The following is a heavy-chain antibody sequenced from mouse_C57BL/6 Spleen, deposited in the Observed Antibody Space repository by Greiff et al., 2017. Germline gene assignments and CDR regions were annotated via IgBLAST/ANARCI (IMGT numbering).Heavy chain of an antibody. Sequence: VQLQQSGPELVKPGASVKISCKASGYSFTGYYMNWVKQSPEKSLEWIGEINPSTGGTTYNQKFKAKATLTVDKSSSTAYMQLKSLTSEDSAVYYCARPGYYGSTYAMDYWGQGTSVTVSS. V-gene: IGHV1-42*01. CDR2: INPSTGGT. CDR3: ARPGYYGSTYAMDY. CDR1: GYSFTGYY. D-gene: IGHD1-1*01. J-gene: IGHJ4*01.